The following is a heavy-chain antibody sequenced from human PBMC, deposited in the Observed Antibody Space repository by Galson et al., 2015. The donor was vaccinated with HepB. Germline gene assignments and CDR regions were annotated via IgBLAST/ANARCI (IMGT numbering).Heavy chain of an antibody. CDR3: ARDPPTPRYYYDSSGYSDY. V-gene: IGHV3-53*01. CDR1: GFTVSSNY. Sequence: SLRLSCAASGFTVSSNYMSWVRQAPGKGLEWVSVIYSGGSTYYADSVKGRFTISRDNSKNTLYLQMNSLRAEDTAVYYCARDPPTPRYYYDSSGYSDYWGQGTLVTVSS. D-gene: IGHD3-22*01. J-gene: IGHJ4*02. CDR2: IYSGGST.